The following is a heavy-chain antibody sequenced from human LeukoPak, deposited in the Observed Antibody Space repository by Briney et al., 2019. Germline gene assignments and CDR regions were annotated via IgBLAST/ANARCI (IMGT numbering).Heavy chain of an antibody. V-gene: IGHV4-39*01. CDR3: ARLVGAATDPFDY. Sequence: SETLSLTCTVSGGSMSSSTYYWGWIRQPPGRGLEWIGTIHYSGSTYYNPSLKSRVSISADTSKNQFSLKLSYVTAADTAVYYCARLVGAATDPFDYWGQGTLVTVSS. CDR1: GGSMSSSTYY. J-gene: IGHJ4*02. CDR2: IHYSGST. D-gene: IGHD2-15*01.